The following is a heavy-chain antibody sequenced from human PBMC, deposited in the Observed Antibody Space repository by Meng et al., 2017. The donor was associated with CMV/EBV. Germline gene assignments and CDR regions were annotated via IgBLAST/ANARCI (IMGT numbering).Heavy chain of an antibody. V-gene: IGHV1-8*03. D-gene: IGHD3-10*01. J-gene: IGHJ5*02. Sequence: ASVTVSCKASGYTFTSYDINWVRQATGQGLEWMGWMNPNSGNTGYAQKFQGRVTITRNTSISTAYMELSSLRSEDTAVYYCAGGGLWFGEFIPSNWFDPWGQGTLVTVSS. CDR2: MNPNSGNT. CDR1: GYTFTSYD. CDR3: AGGGLWFGEFIPSNWFDP.